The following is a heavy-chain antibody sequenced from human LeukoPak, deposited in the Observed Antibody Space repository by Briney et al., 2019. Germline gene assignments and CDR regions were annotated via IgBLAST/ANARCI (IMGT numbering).Heavy chain of an antibody. V-gene: IGHV3-23*01. D-gene: IGHD6-25*01. J-gene: IGHJ4*02. Sequence: GGSLRLSCAAARFTFSSIAMTWVRQAPGKGLEWVSSISDSGARTNYADSAKGRFTISRDHSMNTLYLQMNSLRADDTAVYYCDSDYFLDYWTQGTLVTVPS. CDR3: DSDYFLDY. CDR2: ISDSGART. CDR1: RFTFSSIA.